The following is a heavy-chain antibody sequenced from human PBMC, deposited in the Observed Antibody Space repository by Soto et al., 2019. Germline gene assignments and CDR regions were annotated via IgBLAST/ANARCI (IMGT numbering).Heavy chain of an antibody. CDR3: AREVAGTGAFDY. Sequence: QVQLEQSGPGLVKPSQTLSLTCDISGGSITSVNHYWSWIRQSPGEGLEWVGYIFDRGTTHYNPSLKDPVTNTGDTSQTQFSLTIHSVLVADTAVSYCAREVAGTGAFDYWGRGTPVTVSS. CDR1: GGSITSVNHY. D-gene: IGHD2-8*02. J-gene: IGHJ4*02. V-gene: IGHV4-31*11. CDR2: IFDRGTT.